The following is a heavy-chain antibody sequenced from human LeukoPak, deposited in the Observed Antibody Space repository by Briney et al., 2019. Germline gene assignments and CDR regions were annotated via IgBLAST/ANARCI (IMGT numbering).Heavy chain of an antibody. Sequence: GGSLRLSCAASGFTFSSYAMSWVRQAPGKGLEWVSAISGSGGSTYYADSVKGRFTISRDNSKNTLYLQMNSLRAEDTAVYYCAKVLYSSSWATEPGNDYWGQGTLVTVSS. D-gene: IGHD6-13*01. V-gene: IGHV3-23*01. CDR3: AKVLYSSSWATEPGNDY. J-gene: IGHJ4*02. CDR2: ISGSGGST. CDR1: GFTFSSYA.